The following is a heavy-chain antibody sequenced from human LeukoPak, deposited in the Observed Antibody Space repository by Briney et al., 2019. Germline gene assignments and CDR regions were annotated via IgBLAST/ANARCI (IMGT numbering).Heavy chain of an antibody. CDR2: IKQDGSEK. CDR1: GFTFSSYW. Sequence: GGSLRLSCAASGFTFSSYWMSWVRQAPGKGLEWVANIKQDGSEKYYVDSVKGRFTISRGNAKNSLYLQMNSLRAEDTAVYYCAKVLGYYYYMDVWGKGTTVTVSS. J-gene: IGHJ6*03. V-gene: IGHV3-7*01. CDR3: AKVLGYYYYMDV.